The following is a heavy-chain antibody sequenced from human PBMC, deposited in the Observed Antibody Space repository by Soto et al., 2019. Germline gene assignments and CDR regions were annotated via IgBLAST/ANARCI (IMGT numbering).Heavy chain of an antibody. CDR1: GFTFSSYG. V-gene: IGHV3-33*01. J-gene: IGHJ4*02. D-gene: IGHD3-10*01. Sequence: GGSLRLSCAASGFTFSSYGMHWVRQAPGKGLEWVAVIWYDGSNKYYSDSVQGRFTISRENSKNTLYRQMNSLSAEDAAVYSGERDYEVRQGTMVRGGIIDWGQGTLVTVSS. CDR2: IWYDGSNK. CDR3: ERDYEVRQGTMVRGGIID.